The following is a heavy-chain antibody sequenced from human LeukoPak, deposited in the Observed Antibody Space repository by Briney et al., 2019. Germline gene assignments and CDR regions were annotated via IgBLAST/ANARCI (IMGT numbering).Heavy chain of an antibody. J-gene: IGHJ4*02. Sequence: GGSLRLSCAASGFTFSSYSMNWVRQAPGKGLEWVSSISSSSSYIYYADSVKGRFTISRDNAKNSLYLQMNSLRAEDTAVYYCARGGIFGYYFDYWGQGTLVTVSS. CDR3: ARGGIFGYYFDY. CDR1: GFTFSSYS. CDR2: ISSSSSYI. D-gene: IGHD3-16*02. V-gene: IGHV3-21*01.